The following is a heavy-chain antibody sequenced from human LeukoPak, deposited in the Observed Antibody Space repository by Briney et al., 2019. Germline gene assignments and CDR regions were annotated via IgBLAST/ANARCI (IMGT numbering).Heavy chain of an antibody. CDR1: GVSISSYY. Sequence: PSETLSLTCTVSGVSISSYYWSWIRQPPGKGLEWIGYIYYSGSTNYNPSLKSRVTISVDTSKNQFSLKLSSVTAADTAVYYCARLKVEPYYFDYRGQGTLVTVSS. D-gene: IGHD2-2*01. J-gene: IGHJ4*02. CDR3: ARLKVEPYYFDY. V-gene: IGHV4-59*08. CDR2: IYYSGST.